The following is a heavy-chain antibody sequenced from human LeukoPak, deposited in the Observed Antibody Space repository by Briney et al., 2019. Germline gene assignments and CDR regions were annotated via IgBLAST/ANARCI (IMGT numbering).Heavy chain of an antibody. V-gene: IGHV3-23*01. Sequence: PGGSLRLSCAASGFTFSSYAMTWVRQAPGKGLEWVSAISGSGGSTYYADSVKGRFTISRDNSKSTLYLQMNSLRAEDTAVYYCAKSGIMITFGGVIVLPYFDYWGQGTLVTVSS. CDR2: ISGSGGST. CDR1: GFTFSSYA. D-gene: IGHD3-16*02. CDR3: AKSGIMITFGGVIVLPYFDY. J-gene: IGHJ4*02.